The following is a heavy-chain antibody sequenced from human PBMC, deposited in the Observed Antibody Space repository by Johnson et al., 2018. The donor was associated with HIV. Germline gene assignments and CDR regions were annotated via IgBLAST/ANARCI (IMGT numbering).Heavy chain of an antibody. J-gene: IGHJ3*02. V-gene: IGHV3-66*01. CDR1: GFTVSSYY. Sequence: VQLVESGGGVVRPGGSLRLSCAASGFTVSSYYMSWVRQAPGKGLDWVSVIYSGGSTYYADSVKGRFTISRDNPKNKLYLQMNSLRAEDTALYYCARPDGAVASDFNAFDIWGQGTMVTVSS. CDR2: IYSGGST. D-gene: IGHD6-19*01. CDR3: ARPDGAVASDFNAFDI.